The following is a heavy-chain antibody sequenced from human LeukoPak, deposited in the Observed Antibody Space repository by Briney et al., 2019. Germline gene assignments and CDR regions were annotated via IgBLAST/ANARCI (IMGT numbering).Heavy chain of an antibody. CDR1: GASISSYY. J-gene: IGHJ5*02. V-gene: IGHV4-59*01. CDR2: IYYSGST. Sequence: SETLSLTCSVYGASISSYYWSWIRQPPGKGLEWLGYIYYSGSTYYNPSLKSRVTISIDTSKNQFSLKLSSVTAADMSVYYCARLSGNYPYWFDPWGQGILVPVSS. CDR3: ARLSGNYPYWFDP. D-gene: IGHD3-3*01.